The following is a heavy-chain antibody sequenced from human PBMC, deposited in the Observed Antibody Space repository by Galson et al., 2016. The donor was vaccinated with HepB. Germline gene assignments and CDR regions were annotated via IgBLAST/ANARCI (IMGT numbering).Heavy chain of an antibody. V-gene: IGHV3-21*04. J-gene: IGHJ4*02. CDR1: GFTFSTYS. CDR2: IGGTSNYI. Sequence: SLRLSCAASGFTFSTYSMNWVRQAPGKGLEWVSCIGGTSNYIYYADSVEGRFTISRDNTKNTLYLQMNSLRAEDTAVYYCAKGRCGGVSCYPGGNWGQGTLVTVSS. D-gene: IGHD2-21*01. CDR3: AKGRCGGVSCYPGGN.